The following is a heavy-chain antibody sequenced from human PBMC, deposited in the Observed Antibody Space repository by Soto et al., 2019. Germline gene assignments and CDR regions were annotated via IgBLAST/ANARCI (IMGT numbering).Heavy chain of an antibody. V-gene: IGHV1-69*08. Sequence: QVQLVQSGAEVKKPGSSVKVSCKASGGTFSPYTINWVRQAAGQGLEWMGRIIPFHGVQNYAQKFQARVTITADKSTSTAYMELSGLRFEDKAMYYCTRDWEITVSTWSFGGFWGRGTLVTVPS. CDR1: GGTFSPYT. CDR3: TRDWEITVSTWSFGGF. D-gene: IGHD3-10*01. J-gene: IGHJ4*02. CDR2: IIPFHGVQ.